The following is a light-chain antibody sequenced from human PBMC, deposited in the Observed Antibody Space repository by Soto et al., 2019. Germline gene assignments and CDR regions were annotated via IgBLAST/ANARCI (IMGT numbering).Light chain of an antibody. V-gene: IGKV3-15*01. CDR3: QHYSSQT. J-gene: IGKJ1*01. Sequence: ELVMTQFPATLSVSPGQRATLSCRASQSVSSNLAWYQQKPGQAPRLLIYGASTRATGIPARFSGSGSGTDFTLTISRLEPEDSAVYFCQHYSSQTFGQGTKVDIK. CDR1: QSVSSN. CDR2: GAS.